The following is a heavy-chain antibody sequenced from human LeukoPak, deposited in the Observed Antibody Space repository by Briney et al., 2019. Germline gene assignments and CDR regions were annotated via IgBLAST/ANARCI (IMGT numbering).Heavy chain of an antibody. D-gene: IGHD3-10*01. Sequence: KPSETLSLTCTVSGGSISSYYWSWIRQPPGKGLEWIGYIYYSGSTNYNPSLKSRITISVDTSKNQFSLKLSSVTAADTAVYYCARRGGEDYWGQGTLVTVSS. CDR2: IYYSGST. V-gene: IGHV4-59*08. CDR1: GGSISSYY. J-gene: IGHJ4*02. CDR3: ARRGGEDY.